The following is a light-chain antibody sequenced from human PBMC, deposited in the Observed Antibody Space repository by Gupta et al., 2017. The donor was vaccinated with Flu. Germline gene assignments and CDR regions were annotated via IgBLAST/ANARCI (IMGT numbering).Light chain of an antibody. CDR2: GAS. CDR1: QSVSSN. Sequence: EIVMTQTPSPLSVSPGERATLSCRASQSVSSNLAWYQQKPGQAPRLLIYGASNRATGIPDRFSGSGSGTEFTLTISSLQSEDFAVYYCKQYNNWPRTFGQGTKVEIK. CDR3: KQYNNWPRT. J-gene: IGKJ1*01. V-gene: IGKV3-15*01.